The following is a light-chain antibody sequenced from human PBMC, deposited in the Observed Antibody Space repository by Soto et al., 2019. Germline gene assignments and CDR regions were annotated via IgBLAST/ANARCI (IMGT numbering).Light chain of an antibody. CDR1: QSVSSN. J-gene: IGKJ1*01. CDR2: GAS. Sequence: EIVMTQSPATLSVSPGERATLSCRASQSVSSNLAWYQQKPGQAPRLLIYGASTRATGIPARFSGSGSGTEFTVTISSLQSEDFAVYYCQQYYNWPQWTFGQGTKVEIK. CDR3: QQYYNWPQWT. V-gene: IGKV3-15*01.